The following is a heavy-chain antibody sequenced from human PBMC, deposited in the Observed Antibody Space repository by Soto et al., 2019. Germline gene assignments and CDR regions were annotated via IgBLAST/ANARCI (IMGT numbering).Heavy chain of an antibody. D-gene: IGHD1-7*01. Sequence: LSLTCAISGDSVXSNSAAWNWIRQSTSRDLEWLGRTYYRSRWYNDYAVSVRSRITVNPDTSKNQFSLQLTSVTPEDTAVYYCAGTTSRYWYYMDAWGKGTTVTVSS. CDR1: GDSVXSNSAA. V-gene: IGHV6-1*01. CDR3: AGTTSRYWYYMDA. J-gene: IGHJ6*03. CDR2: TYYRSRWYN.